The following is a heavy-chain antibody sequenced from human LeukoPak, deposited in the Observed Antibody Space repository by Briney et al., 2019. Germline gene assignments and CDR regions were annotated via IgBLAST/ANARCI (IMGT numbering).Heavy chain of an antibody. Sequence: SETLSLTCAVYGGSFSGYYWSWIRQPPGKGLEWIGEINHSGSTNYNPSLKSRVTISVDTSKNQFSLKLSSVIAADTAVYYCARHGFVWGSAKHWGQGTLVTVSS. CDR2: INHSGST. V-gene: IGHV4-34*01. D-gene: IGHD3-16*01. J-gene: IGHJ4*02. CDR1: GGSFSGYY. CDR3: ARHGFVWGSAKH.